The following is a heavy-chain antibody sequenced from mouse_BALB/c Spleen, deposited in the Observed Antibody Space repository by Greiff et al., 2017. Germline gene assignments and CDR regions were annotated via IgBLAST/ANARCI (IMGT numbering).Heavy chain of an antibody. CDR1: GYTFTSYW. Sequence: QVQLQQPGAELVKPGASVKLSCKASGYTFTSYWMHWVKQRPGQGLEWIGEIDPSASYTNYNQKFKGKATLTVDKSSSTAYMQLSSLTSEDSAVYYCARWLRDAMDYWGQGTSVTVSS. CDR2: IDPSASYT. CDR3: ARWLRDAMDY. V-gene: IGHV1-69*02. D-gene: IGHD2-2*01. J-gene: IGHJ4*01.